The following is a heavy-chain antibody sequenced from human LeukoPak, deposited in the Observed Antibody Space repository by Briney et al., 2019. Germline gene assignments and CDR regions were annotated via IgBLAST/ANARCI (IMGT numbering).Heavy chain of an antibody. D-gene: IGHD2-8*01. CDR2: ISDSGTTI. Sequence: QPGGSLRLSCAASGFTFSSCEMNWVRQAPGKGLEWVSYISDSGTTIYYANSVKGRFTISRDNAKNSLYLQMNSLGAEDTAVYYCAGRMVYAISPDYWGQGTLVTVSS. CDR1: GFTFSSCE. CDR3: AGRMVYAISPDY. J-gene: IGHJ4*02. V-gene: IGHV3-48*03.